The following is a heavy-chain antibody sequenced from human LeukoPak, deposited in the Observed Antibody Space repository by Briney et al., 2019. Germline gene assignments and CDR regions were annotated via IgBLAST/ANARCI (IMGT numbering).Heavy chain of an antibody. CDR1: GGSISSNNW. CDR3: AKSGLNRFDY. D-gene: IGHD2-15*01. J-gene: IGHJ4*02. V-gene: IGHV4-4*02. Sequence: SETLSLTCGVSGGSISSNNWWSWVRQPPGQGLEWIGEIYHSGSANYNPSLKSRVTISVDKSKNQLSLKLISVTAADTAVYYCAKSGLNRFDYWGQGTLVTVSS. CDR2: IYHSGSA.